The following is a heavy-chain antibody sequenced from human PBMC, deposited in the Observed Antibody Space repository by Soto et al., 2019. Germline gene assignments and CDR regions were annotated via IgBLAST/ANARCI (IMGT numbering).Heavy chain of an antibody. CDR3: AGGWGGPPWVIDY. CDR1: GYTFNSYG. CDR2: ISAYNGNT. D-gene: IGHD3-3*01. Sequence: QVQLVQSGAEVKKPGASVKVSCKASGYTFNSYGFTWVRQAPGQGLEWLGWISAYNGNTHYAQKLQGRVTMTTDSSTSTAYMELRSLRSGDTAVYYCAGGWGGPPWVIDYWGQGTLVTVSS. J-gene: IGHJ4*02. V-gene: IGHV1-18*01.